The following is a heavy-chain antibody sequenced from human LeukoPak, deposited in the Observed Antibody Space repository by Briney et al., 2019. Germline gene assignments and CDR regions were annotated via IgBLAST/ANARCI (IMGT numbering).Heavy chain of an antibody. V-gene: IGHV3-74*01. D-gene: IGHD3-3*01. CDR2: INSDGSST. CDR1: GFTFSSYW. CDR3: ARGFTIFGVVNDAFDI. J-gene: IGHJ3*02. Sequence: PGGSLRLSCAASGFTFSSYWLHWVRQAPGTGLVWVSRINSDGSSTSYADSVKGRFTISRDNAKNTPYPQANSLRAEDPVVYYRARGFTIFGVVNDAFDIWGQGTMVTVSS.